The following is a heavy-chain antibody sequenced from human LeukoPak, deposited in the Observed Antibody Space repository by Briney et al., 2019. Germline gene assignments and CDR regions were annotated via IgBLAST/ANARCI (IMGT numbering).Heavy chain of an antibody. J-gene: IGHJ4*02. D-gene: IGHD3-22*01. CDR3: ARDDDDSSGYPRGDWGFDY. CDR2: ISSSSTYI. CDR1: GFTFSSYS. Sequence: GGSLRLSCAASGFTFSSYSMNWVRQAPGKGLEWVSSISSSSTYIYYADSLKGRFTISRDNAKNSLYLQMNSLRAEDTAVYYCARDDDDSSGYPRGDWGFDYWGQGTLVTVSS. V-gene: IGHV3-21*01.